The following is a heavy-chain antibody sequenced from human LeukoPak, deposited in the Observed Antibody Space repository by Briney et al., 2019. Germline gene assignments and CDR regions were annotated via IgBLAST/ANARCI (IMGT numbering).Heavy chain of an antibody. Sequence: SVKVSCKASGGTFSSYAISWVRQAPGQGLEWMGGFIPIFGTANYAQKFQGRVTITTDESTSTAYMELSSLRSGDTAVYYCATGSGSYYEYRYWGQGTLVTVSS. CDR2: FIPIFGTA. J-gene: IGHJ4*02. D-gene: IGHD3-10*01. CDR1: GGTFSSYA. V-gene: IGHV1-69*05. CDR3: ATGSGSYYEYRY.